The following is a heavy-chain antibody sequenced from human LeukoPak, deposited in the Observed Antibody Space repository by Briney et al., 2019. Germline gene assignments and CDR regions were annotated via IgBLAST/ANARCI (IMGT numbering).Heavy chain of an antibody. CDR1: GFTFSSYA. CDR3: AKVYGRVGYYFDY. V-gene: IGHV3-23*01. J-gene: IGHJ4*02. Sequence: GGSLRLSCAASGFTFSSYAMNWVRQAPGKGLEWVSAISGSGISTYYADSVKGRFTISRDSSKNTLYLQMNSLRAEDTAVYYCAKVYGRVGYYFDYWGQGTLVTVSS. D-gene: IGHD1-26*01. CDR2: ISGSGIST.